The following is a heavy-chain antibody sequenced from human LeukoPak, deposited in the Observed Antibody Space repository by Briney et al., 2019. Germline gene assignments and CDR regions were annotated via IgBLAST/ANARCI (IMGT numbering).Heavy chain of an antibody. D-gene: IGHD2-2*01. Sequence: SETLSLTCAVYGGSFSGYYWSWIRQPPGKGLEWIGEINHSGSTNFNPSLKSRVPISVDTSKNQFSLKLSSVTAADTAVYYCARSGGSSPYDYWGQGTLVTVSS. V-gene: IGHV4-34*01. CDR3: ARSGGSSPYDY. CDR2: INHSGST. J-gene: IGHJ4*02. CDR1: GGSFSGYY.